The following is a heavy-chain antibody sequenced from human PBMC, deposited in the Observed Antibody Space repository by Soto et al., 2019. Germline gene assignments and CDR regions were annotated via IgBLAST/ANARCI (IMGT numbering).Heavy chain of an antibody. CDR1: GDPISSSKW. CDR2: IDQNGIT. J-gene: IGHJ6*02. V-gene: IGHV4-4*02. Sequence: PSETLSLICAVSGDPISSSKWWTWVRQTPGKGLEWIGKIDQNGITNYNPSLESRVTILKDNSKNQLSLKLTSVTAVDSAVYYCARLNRDYYYYGMDVWGQGATVTVSS. CDR3: ARLNRDYYYYGMDV.